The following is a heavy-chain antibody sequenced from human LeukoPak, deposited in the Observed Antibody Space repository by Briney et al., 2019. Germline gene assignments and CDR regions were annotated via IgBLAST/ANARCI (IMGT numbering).Heavy chain of an antibody. Sequence: GGSLRLSCAASGFTFSSYAMSWVRQAPGKGLEWVSAISGSGGSTYYADSVKGRFTISRDNSKNTLYLQMNSLRAEDTAVYYXXXXXSLGXSSSWYGPSYFDYWGQGTLVTVSS. V-gene: IGHV3-23*01. CDR2: ISGSGGST. CDR3: XXXXSLGXSSSWYGPSYFDY. CDR1: GFTFSSYA. J-gene: IGHJ4*02. D-gene: IGHD6-13*01.